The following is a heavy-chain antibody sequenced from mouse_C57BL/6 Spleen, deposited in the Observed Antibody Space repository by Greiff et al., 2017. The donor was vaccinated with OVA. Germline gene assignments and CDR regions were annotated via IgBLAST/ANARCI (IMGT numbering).Heavy chain of an antibody. V-gene: IGHV3-6*01. CDR1: GYSITSGYY. CDR3: AREEGIYYYGSSSAWFAY. D-gene: IGHD1-1*01. Sequence: EVKLVESGPGLVKPSQSLSLTCSVTGYSITSGYYWNWIRQFPGNKLEWMGYISYDGSNNYNPSLKNRISITRDTSKNQFFLKLNSVTTEDTATYYWAREEGIYYYGSSSAWFAYWGQGTLVTVSA. J-gene: IGHJ3*01. CDR2: ISYDGSN.